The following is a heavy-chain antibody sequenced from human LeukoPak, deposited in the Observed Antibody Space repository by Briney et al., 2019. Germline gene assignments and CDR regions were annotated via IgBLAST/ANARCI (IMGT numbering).Heavy chain of an antibody. CDR2: IRYDGSNK. V-gene: IGHV3-30*02. J-gene: IGHJ2*01. CDR1: GFTFSSYG. Sequence: PGGSLRLSCAASGFTFSSYGMHWVRQAPGKGLEWVAFIRYDGSNKYYADSVKGRFTISRDNSKNTLYLQMNSLRAEDTAVYYCALKPADYGDYNTGGYFDLWGRGTLVTVSS. CDR3: ALKPADYGDYNTGGYFDL. D-gene: IGHD4-17*01.